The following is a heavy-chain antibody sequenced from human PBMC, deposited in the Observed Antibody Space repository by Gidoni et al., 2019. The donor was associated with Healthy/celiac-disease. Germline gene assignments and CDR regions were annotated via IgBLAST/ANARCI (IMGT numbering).Heavy chain of an antibody. Sequence: EVQLVESGGGLVQPGRSLRLSCAASGFTFDDYAMHWVRQAPGKGLEWVSGISWNSGSIGYADSVKGRFTISRDNAKNSLYLQMNSLRAEDTALYYCAKGRRVTYYDFWSGPVYFDYWGQGTLVTVSS. CDR3: AKGRRVTYYDFWSGPVYFDY. CDR1: GFTFDDYA. V-gene: IGHV3-9*01. CDR2: ISWNSGSI. D-gene: IGHD3-3*01. J-gene: IGHJ4*02.